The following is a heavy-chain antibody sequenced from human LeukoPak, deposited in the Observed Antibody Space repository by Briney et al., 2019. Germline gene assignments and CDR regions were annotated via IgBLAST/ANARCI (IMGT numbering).Heavy chain of an antibody. CDR2: ISWNSGTI. Sequence: PGGSLRLSCAASGFTFDDYAMHWVRHAPGKGLEWVSGISWNSGTIGYADSVKGRFTISRDNAKNSLYVQMNSLRAEDTALYYCAKDQAVAGRGFDYWGQGTLVTVSS. V-gene: IGHV3-9*01. CDR1: GFTFDDYA. J-gene: IGHJ4*02. D-gene: IGHD6-19*01. CDR3: AKDQAVAGRGFDY.